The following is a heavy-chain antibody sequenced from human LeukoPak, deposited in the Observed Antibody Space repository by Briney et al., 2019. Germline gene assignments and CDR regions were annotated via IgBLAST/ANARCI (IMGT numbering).Heavy chain of an antibody. Sequence: ASVKVSCKASGYTFTGYYMHWVRQAPGQGLEWMGWINPNSGGTNYAQKFQGRVTMTRDTSISTACMELSRLRSDDTAVYYCAREGIVVVPAATHYYYYYMDVWGKGTTVTVSS. CDR1: GYTFTGYY. J-gene: IGHJ6*03. D-gene: IGHD2-2*01. V-gene: IGHV1-2*02. CDR3: AREGIVVVPAATHYYYYYMDV. CDR2: INPNSGGT.